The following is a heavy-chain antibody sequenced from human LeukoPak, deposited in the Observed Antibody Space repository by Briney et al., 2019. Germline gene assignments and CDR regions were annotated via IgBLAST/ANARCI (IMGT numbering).Heavy chain of an antibody. V-gene: IGHV4-59*01. D-gene: IGHD7-27*01. CDR1: GGSISNYY. CDR2: IYYSGST. CDR3: ASLGSVVR. Sequence: SETLSLTCTVPGGSISNYYWSWIRQPPGKGLEWIGYIYYSGSTNYNPSLKSRVTISVDTSKNQFSLKLSSVTAADMAVYYCASLGSVVRWGQGTLVTVSS. J-gene: IGHJ4*02.